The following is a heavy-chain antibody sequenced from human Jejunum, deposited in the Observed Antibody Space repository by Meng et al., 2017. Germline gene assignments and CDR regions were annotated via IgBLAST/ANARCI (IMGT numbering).Heavy chain of an antibody. CDR2: ISTSIITT. J-gene: IGHJ3*02. CDR1: GLTFSNFS. CDR3: AAVDTKVGALDI. Sequence: GESLKISCEVSGLTFSNFSMSWIRQAPGKGLEWISYISTSIITTYYADSVKGRFTLSRDNDKNSLYLQMNSLRAEDAAVYYCAAVDTKVGALDIWGQGTVVTVSS. V-gene: IGHV3-11*04. D-gene: IGHD6-19*01.